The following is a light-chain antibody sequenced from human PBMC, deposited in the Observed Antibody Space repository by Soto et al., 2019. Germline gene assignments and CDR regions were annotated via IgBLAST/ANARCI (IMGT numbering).Light chain of an antibody. CDR1: QAITNN. V-gene: IGKV1-6*01. Sequence: AIQMTQSPSSLSASVGDRVTMTCRASQAITNNVDWFQQKPGTAPKLLIYAANSLQTGVPSRFSGSGFGIDFTLTITSLQPEDFATYFCLQRYDFPFTFGPGTKVDMK. CDR2: AAN. J-gene: IGKJ3*01. CDR3: LQRYDFPFT.